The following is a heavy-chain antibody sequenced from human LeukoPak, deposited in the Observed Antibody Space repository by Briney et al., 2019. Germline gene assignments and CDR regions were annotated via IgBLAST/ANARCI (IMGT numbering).Heavy chain of an antibody. CDR1: GFTFSSYG. D-gene: IGHD4-17*01. CDR2: ISYDGSNK. CDR3: ATNQPDNGDYPDAFDI. V-gene: IGHV3-30*03. J-gene: IGHJ3*02. Sequence: PGRSLRLSCAASGFTFSSYGMHWVRQAPGKGLEWVAVISYDGSNKYYADSVKGRFTISRDNSKNTLYLQMNSLRAEDTAVYYCATNQPDNGDYPDAFDIWGQGTMVTVSS.